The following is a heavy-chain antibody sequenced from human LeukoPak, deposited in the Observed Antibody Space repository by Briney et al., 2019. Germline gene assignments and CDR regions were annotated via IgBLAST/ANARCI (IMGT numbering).Heavy chain of an antibody. CDR1: GYTFTGYY. D-gene: IGHD2-15*01. V-gene: IGHV1-2*02. J-gene: IGHJ5*02. Sequence: ASVKVSCKASGYTFTGYYMHWVRQAPGQGLEWMGWINPNSGGTNYAQKFQGRVTMTRDTSISTAYMELSRLRSDDTAVYYCARELSVVGAANAPADPWGPGTLVTVSS. CDR3: ARELSVVGAANAPADP. CDR2: INPNSGGT.